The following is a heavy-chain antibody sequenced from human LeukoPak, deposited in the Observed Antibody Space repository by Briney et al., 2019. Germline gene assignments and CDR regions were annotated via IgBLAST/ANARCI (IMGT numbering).Heavy chain of an antibody. CDR2: IYYSGST. CDR1: GGSIGSSSYY. D-gene: IGHD3-3*01. Sequence: SETLSLTCTVSGGSIGSSSYYWGWIRQPPGKGLEWIGSIYYSGSTYYNPSLKSRVTISVDTSKNQFSLKLSSVTAADTAVYYCAREVTALEWLSWFDPWGQGTLVTVSS. V-gene: IGHV4-39*02. CDR3: AREVTALEWLSWFDP. J-gene: IGHJ5*02.